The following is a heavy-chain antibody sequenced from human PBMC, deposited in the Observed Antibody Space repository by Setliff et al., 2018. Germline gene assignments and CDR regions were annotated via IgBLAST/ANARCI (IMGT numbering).Heavy chain of an antibody. CDR3: ARMSGFLYLDV. J-gene: IGHJ6*03. V-gene: IGHV4-4*07. D-gene: IGHD3-3*01. CDR1: GDSISDAS. Sequence: SETLSLTCTVSGDSISDASITAWIRQSAGKGLEWIGHIYTSWSTVYNPSLKSRVTMSVDTSKNQFSLELTSVTAADTAVYYCARMSGFLYLDVWGNGTTVTVSS. CDR2: IYTSWST.